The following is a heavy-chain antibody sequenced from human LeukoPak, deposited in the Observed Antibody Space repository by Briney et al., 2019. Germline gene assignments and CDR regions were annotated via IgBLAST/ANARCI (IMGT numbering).Heavy chain of an antibody. J-gene: IGHJ4*02. CDR2: IKSKTDGGTT. D-gene: IGHD4-17*01. V-gene: IGHV3-15*01. CDR3: TTDSDYGDWEWDY. CDR1: GFTFSNAW. Sequence: GGSLRLSCAASGFTFSNAWMSWVRQAPGKGLEWVGRIKSKTDGGTTDYAAPVKGRFTISRDDSKNTLYLQMNSLKTEDTAVYYCTTDSDYGDWEWDYWGQGTLVTVSS.